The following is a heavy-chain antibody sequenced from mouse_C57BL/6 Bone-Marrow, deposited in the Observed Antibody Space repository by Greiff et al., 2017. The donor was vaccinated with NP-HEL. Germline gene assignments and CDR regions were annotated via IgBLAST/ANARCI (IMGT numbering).Heavy chain of an antibody. D-gene: IGHD2-4*01. CDR1: GFTFSSYA. J-gene: IGHJ4*01. V-gene: IGHV5-4*01. CDR2: ISDGGSYT. Sequence: EVQLVESGGGLVKPGGSLKLSCAASGFTFSSYAMSWVRQTPEKRLEWVATISDGGSYTSYPDNVKGRFTISRDNAKNNLYLKMRQLKSEDTAMYYCARVDPIYYDYGPYAMDYWGQGTSVTVSS. CDR3: ARVDPIYYDYGPYAMDY.